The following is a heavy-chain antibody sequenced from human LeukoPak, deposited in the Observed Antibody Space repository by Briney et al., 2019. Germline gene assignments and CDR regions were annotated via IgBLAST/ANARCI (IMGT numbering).Heavy chain of an antibody. V-gene: IGHV3-23*01. CDR2: ISGSGGST. Sequence: GGSLRLSCVASGFPFSSYWMTWVRQAPGKGLEWVSGISGSGGSTNYADSVKGRFTISRDNSRNTLYLQMNSLRAEDTAVYYCAKDETIAVAGTARFDYWGQGTLVTVSS. D-gene: IGHD6-19*01. CDR3: AKDETIAVAGTARFDY. J-gene: IGHJ4*02. CDR1: GFPFSSYW.